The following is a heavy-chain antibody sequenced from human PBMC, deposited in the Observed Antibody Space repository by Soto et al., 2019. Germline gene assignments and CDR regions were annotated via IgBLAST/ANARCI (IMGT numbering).Heavy chain of an antibody. D-gene: IGHD3-10*01. CDR1: GYTFTSYY. CDR3: ASSLWSNNWFDP. J-gene: IGHJ5*02. Sequence: ASVKVSCKASGYTFTSYYMHWVRQAPGQGLEWMGIINPSGGSTSYAQKFQGRVTMTRDTSTSTVYMELSSLRSEDTAVYYCASSLWSNNWFDPWGQGTLVTVSS. CDR2: INPSGGST. V-gene: IGHV1-46*01.